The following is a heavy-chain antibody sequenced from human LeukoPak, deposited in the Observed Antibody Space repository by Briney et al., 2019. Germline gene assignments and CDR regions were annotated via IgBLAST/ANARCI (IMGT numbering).Heavy chain of an antibody. V-gene: IGHV4-39*01. J-gene: IGHJ4*02. CDR1: GGSISSSSYY. CDR3: ARYLMVRGVINY. Sequence: SETLSLTCTVSGGSISSSSYYWGWIRQPPGRGLGGFGSIYYSGSTYYNPSLKSRVTISVDTSKNQFSLKLSSVTAADTAVYYCARYLMVRGVINYWGQGTLVTVSS. D-gene: IGHD3-10*01. CDR2: IYYSGST.